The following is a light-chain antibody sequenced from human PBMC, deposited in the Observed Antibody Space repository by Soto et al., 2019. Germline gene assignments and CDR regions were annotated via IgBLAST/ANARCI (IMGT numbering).Light chain of an antibody. CDR3: AAWDDSLNGPL. CDR2: NNN. Sequence: QSVLTQPPSASGTPGQRVTISCSGSSSNIASNTVNWYQQLPGTAPKLLIYNNNHRPSGVLDRFSGSKSGTSASLAISVLQSEDEADYYCAAWDDSLNGPLFGGGTKLTVL. CDR1: SSNIASNT. V-gene: IGLV1-44*01. J-gene: IGLJ2*01.